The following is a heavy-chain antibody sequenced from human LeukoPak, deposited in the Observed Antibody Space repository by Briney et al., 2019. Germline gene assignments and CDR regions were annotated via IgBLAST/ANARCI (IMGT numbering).Heavy chain of an antibody. D-gene: IGHD3-10*02. V-gene: IGHV3-48*03. Sequence: GGSLRLSCAASGFTFSSYEMNWVRQAPGKGLEGVSYISSSGSTIYYADSVKGRFTISRDNANNSLYLQMNSLRAEETAVYYCAELGITMIGGVWGKGTTVTISS. CDR3: AELGITMIGGV. J-gene: IGHJ6*04. CDR2: ISSSGSTI. CDR1: GFTFSSYE.